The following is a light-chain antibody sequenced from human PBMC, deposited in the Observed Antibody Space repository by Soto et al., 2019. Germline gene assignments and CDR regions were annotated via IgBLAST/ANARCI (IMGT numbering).Light chain of an antibody. CDR2: DAA. V-gene: IGKV1-33*01. J-gene: IGKJ3*01. Sequence: DIQMTQSPSSLSASVGDRVTISCQASQDIRNYLNWYQQKPGKAPQLLIYDAANLQTGVPSRFSGSGSGTDFNLTISSLQPEDFATYYCQHYDNLFLFTFGPGTKVDI. CDR3: QHYDNLFLFT. CDR1: QDIRNY.